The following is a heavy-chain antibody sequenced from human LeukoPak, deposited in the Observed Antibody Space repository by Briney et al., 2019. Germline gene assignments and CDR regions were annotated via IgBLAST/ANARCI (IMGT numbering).Heavy chain of an antibody. J-gene: IGHJ4*02. Sequence: PGGSLRLSCAASGLTVTSNYMSWVRQAPGKGLEWVSLIYSGGSTYYADSVKGRSTISRDNSKNTVYLQMNSLRAEDTAVYYCARYYYDRSGYPYYLDYWGQGTMVTVSS. CDR3: ARYYYDRSGYPYYLDY. V-gene: IGHV3-53*01. D-gene: IGHD3-22*01. CDR1: GLTVTSNY. CDR2: IYSGGST.